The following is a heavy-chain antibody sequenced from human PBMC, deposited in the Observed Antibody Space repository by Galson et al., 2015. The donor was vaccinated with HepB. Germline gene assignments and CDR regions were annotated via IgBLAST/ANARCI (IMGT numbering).Heavy chain of an antibody. CDR3: ARSWIQLWLPFDY. CDR2: INAGNGNT. D-gene: IGHD5-18*01. Sequence: SVKVSCKASGYTFTSYAMHWVRQAPGQRLEWMGWINAGNGNTKYSQKFLGRVTITRDTSASTAYMELSSLRSEDTAVYYCARSWIQLWLPFDYWGQGTLVTVSS. CDR1: GYTFTSYA. J-gene: IGHJ4*02. V-gene: IGHV1-3*01.